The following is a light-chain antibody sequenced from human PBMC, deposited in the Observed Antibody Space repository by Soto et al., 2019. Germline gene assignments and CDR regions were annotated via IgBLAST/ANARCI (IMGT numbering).Light chain of an antibody. Sequence: EVVLTQSPGTLALSPGERATLSCRASQSVSSNYLAWYQQKRGLAPRLLIYGASSRAAGIPDRFSGSGSGTDFTLTISRLEPEDFAVYYCLHYNNWPRETFGQGTKVDIK. CDR3: LHYNNWPRET. CDR1: QSVSSNY. CDR2: GAS. J-gene: IGKJ1*01. V-gene: IGKV3-20*01.